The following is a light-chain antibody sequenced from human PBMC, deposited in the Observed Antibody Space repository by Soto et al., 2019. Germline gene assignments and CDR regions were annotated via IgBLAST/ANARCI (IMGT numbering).Light chain of an antibody. V-gene: IGLV2-14*01. CDR3: TSFTSSSTYV. Sequence: QSALTQPASVSGSPGQSITISCTGTSSDVGGYNYVSWYQQHPDKAPKLMIYEVNNRPSGVSTRFSGSKSGNTASLTISGLQAEDEADYYCTSFTSSSTYVFRTGTKLTVL. J-gene: IGLJ1*01. CDR1: SSDVGGYNY. CDR2: EVN.